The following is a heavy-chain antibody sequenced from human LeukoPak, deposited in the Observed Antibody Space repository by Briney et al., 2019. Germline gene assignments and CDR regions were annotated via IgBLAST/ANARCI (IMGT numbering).Heavy chain of an antibody. J-gene: IGHJ3*02. Sequence: GGSLRLSCAASGFTVSSNYMSWVRQAPGKGLEWVSVIYSGGSAYYADSVKGRFTVSRDNSKNTLYLQMNSLRAEDTAVYYCARTGDGYNLDAFDIWGQGTMVTVSS. D-gene: IGHD5-24*01. CDR1: GFTVSSNY. V-gene: IGHV3-66*02. CDR2: IYSGGSA. CDR3: ARTGDGYNLDAFDI.